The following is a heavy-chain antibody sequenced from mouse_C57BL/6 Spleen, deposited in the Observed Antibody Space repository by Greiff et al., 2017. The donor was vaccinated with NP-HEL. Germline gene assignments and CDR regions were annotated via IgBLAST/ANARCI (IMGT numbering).Heavy chain of an antibody. J-gene: IGHJ4*01. CDR1: GYTFTSYW. Sequence: QVQLQQPGAELVRPGTSVKLSCKASGYTFTSYWMHWVKQRPGQGLEWIGVIDPSDSYTNYNQKFKGKATLTVDTSSSTAYMQLSSLTSEDSAVYYCARPLGRYAMDYWGQGTSVTVSS. CDR2: IDPSDSYT. CDR3: ARPLGRYAMDY. D-gene: IGHD4-1*01. V-gene: IGHV1-59*01.